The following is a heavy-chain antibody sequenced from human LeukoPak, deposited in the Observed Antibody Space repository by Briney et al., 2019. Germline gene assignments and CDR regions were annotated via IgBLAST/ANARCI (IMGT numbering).Heavy chain of an antibody. CDR2: INPNSGGT. Sequence: ASVKVSCKASGYTFTGYYMHWVRQALGQGLEWMGWINPNSGGTNYAQKFQGWVTMTRDTSISTAYMELSRLRSDDTAVYYCARGWNIAAAGTTGGGFDPWGQGTLVTVSS. CDR1: GYTFTGYY. J-gene: IGHJ5*02. D-gene: IGHD6-13*01. V-gene: IGHV1-2*04. CDR3: ARGWNIAAAGTTGGGFDP.